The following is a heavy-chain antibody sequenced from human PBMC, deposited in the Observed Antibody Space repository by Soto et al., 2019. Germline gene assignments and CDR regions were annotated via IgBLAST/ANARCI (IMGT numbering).Heavy chain of an antibody. V-gene: IGHV1-2*04. J-gene: IGHJ6*02. Sequence: ASVKVSCKASGYTFTGYYMLCVRQAPGQELEWMGWINPNSGGTNYAQKFQGWVTMTRDTSISTAYIEMCRLRSVDKAVYYCASVRVLCSTWSVYYHDYGMVVWGQVPRVTVAS. CDR3: ASVRVLCSTWSVYYHDYGMVV. D-gene: IGHD6-13*01. CDR1: GYTFTGYY. CDR2: INPNSGGT.